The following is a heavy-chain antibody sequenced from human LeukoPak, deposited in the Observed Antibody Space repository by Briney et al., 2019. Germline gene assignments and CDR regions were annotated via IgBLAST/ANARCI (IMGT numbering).Heavy chain of an antibody. Sequence: PGGSLRLSCAASGFTFSSYAMHWVRQAPGKGLEWVAVISYDGSNKYYADSVKGRFTISRDNSKNTLYLQMNSLRAEDTAVYYCARVRGGYSYGYSDYWGQGTLVTVSS. CDR3: ARVRGGYSYGYSDY. V-gene: IGHV3-30-3*01. CDR1: GFTFSSYA. D-gene: IGHD5-18*01. CDR2: ISYDGSNK. J-gene: IGHJ4*02.